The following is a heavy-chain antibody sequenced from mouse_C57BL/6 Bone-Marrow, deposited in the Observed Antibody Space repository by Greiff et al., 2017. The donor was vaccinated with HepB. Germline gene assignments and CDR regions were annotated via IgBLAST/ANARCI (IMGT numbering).Heavy chain of an antibody. CDR1: GYTFTSYW. CDR2: IYPGSGST. D-gene: IGHD2-5*01. Sequence: VQLQQSGAELVKPGASVKMSCKASGYTFTSYWITWVKQRPGQGLEWIGDIYPGSGSTNYNEKFKSKATLTVDTSSSTSYMQLSSLTSEDSAVYYCARSYYSTLYAMDYWGQGTSVTVSS. CDR3: ARSYYSTLYAMDY. J-gene: IGHJ4*01. V-gene: IGHV1-55*01.